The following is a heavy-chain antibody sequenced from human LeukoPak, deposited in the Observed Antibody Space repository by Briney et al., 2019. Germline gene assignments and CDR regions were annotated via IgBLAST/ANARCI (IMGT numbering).Heavy chain of an antibody. V-gene: IGHV4-39*01. Sequence: SETLSLTCTVSGGSISSSSYYWGWIRQPPGKGLEWIGSIYYSGSTNYNPSLKSRVTISVDTSKNQFSLKLSSVTAADTAVYYCATSTDTLTTFDYWGQGTLVTVSS. J-gene: IGHJ4*02. CDR1: GGSISSSSYY. CDR2: IYYSGST. D-gene: IGHD3-3*01. CDR3: ATSTDTLTTFDY.